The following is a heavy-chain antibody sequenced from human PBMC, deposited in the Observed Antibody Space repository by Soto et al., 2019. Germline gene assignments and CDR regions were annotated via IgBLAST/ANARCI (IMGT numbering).Heavy chain of an antibody. J-gene: IGHJ4*02. V-gene: IGHV3-21*06. CDR3: ARESEDLTSNFDY. CDR1: GFTFTRYS. CDR2: ISSTTNYI. Sequence: GGSLRLSCAASGFTFTRYSMNWVLQAPGKGLEWVSSISSTTNYIYYGDSMKGRFTISRDNAKNSLYLEMNSLRAEDTAVYYCARESEDLTSNFDYWRQGTLVTVSS.